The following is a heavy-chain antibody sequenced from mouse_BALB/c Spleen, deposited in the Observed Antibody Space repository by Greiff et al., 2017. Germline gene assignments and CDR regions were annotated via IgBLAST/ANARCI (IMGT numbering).Heavy chain of an antibody. Sequence: VQLQESGPGLVAPSQSLSITCTVSGFSLTGYGVNWVRQPPGKGLEWLGMIWGDGSTDYNSALKSRLSISKDNSKSQVFLKMNSLQTDDTARYYCAREENGYDYAMDDWGQGTSGTVAS. CDR2: IWGDGST. V-gene: IGHV2-6-7*01. J-gene: IGHJ4*01. CDR3: AREENGYDYAMDD. D-gene: IGHD1-2*01. CDR1: GFSLTGYG.